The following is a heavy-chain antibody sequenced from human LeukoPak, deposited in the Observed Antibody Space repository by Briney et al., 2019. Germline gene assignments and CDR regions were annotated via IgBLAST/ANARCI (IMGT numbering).Heavy chain of an antibody. CDR3: AKKEGYNWGPFDY. CDR2: ISGSGGST. CDR1: GFTFSSYA. J-gene: IGHJ4*02. V-gene: IGHV3-23*01. D-gene: IGHD5-24*01. Sequence: GGSLRLSCAASGFTFSSYAMSWVRQAPGKGLEWVSAISGSGGSTYYADSVKGRFTISRDNSKSTLYLQMNSLRAEDTAVYYCAKKEGYNWGPFDYWGQGALVTVSS.